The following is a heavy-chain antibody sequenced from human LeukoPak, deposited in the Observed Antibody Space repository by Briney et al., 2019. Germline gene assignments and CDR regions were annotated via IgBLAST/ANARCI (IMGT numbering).Heavy chain of an antibody. CDR3: ARLTGIAVAQK. CDR2: IYYSGST. V-gene: IGHV4-34*01. Sequence: SETLSLTCAVYGGSFSGYYWSWIRQPPGKGLEWIGSIYYSGSTYYNPSLKSRVTISVDTSKNQFSLKLSSVTAADTAVYYCARLTGIAVAQKWGQGTLVTVSS. D-gene: IGHD6-19*01. CDR1: GGSFSGYY. J-gene: IGHJ4*02.